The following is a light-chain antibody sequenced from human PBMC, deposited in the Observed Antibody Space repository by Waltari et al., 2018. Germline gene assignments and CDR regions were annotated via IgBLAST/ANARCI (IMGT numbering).Light chain of an antibody. CDR3: QQTYSTPRT. J-gene: IGKJ1*01. CDR1: QSITYY. Sequence: DIQMTQSPSSLSASVGDRVTITCRASQSITYYLNWYQQQPGKAPKLLVYAASSLQSGVPSRFSGSGSGTDFTLTINSLQLEDSATYYCQQTYSTPRTFGQGTKVQIK. CDR2: AAS. V-gene: IGKV1-39*01.